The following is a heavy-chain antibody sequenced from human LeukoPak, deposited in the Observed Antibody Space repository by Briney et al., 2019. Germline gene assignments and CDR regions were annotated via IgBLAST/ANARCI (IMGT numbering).Heavy chain of an antibody. V-gene: IGHV3-33*01. D-gene: IGHD3-10*01. CDR1: GFTFSSYG. CDR2: IWYDGSNK. J-gene: IGHJ4*02. CDR3: ARAYYYGSGSYSAFDY. Sequence: GGSLRLSCAVSGFTFSSYGMHWVRQAPGKGLEWVAVIWYDGSNKYYADSVKGRFTISRDNSKNTLYLQMNSLRAEDTAVYYCARAYYYGSGSYSAFDYWGQGTLVTVSS.